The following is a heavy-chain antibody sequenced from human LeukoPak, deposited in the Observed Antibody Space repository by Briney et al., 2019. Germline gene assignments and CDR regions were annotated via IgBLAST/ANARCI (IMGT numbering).Heavy chain of an antibody. CDR3: ARDRRYYGSGSSSPGFDP. D-gene: IGHD3-10*01. J-gene: IGHJ5*02. CDR2: MHPNSGNT. CDR1: RYTYTSYD. Sequence: SVKLSCKFSRYTYTSYDINWVRQATGQGLEWMGWMHPNSGNTGYAQKFHGRVTMTRNTSISTAYMELSSLRSEDTAVYYCARDRRYYGSGSSSPGFDPWGQGTLVTVSS. V-gene: IGHV1-8*01.